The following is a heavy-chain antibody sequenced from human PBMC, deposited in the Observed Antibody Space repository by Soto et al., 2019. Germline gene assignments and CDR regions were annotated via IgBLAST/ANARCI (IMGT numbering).Heavy chain of an antibody. Sequence: PSDTQSVTCTVSGESMKDGGFYWICIRQYPGKGLEYIGSIYFSGNTYYNPSLESRIALSVDASKNQFFLSLSSVTAADTAVYFCARISGKFAWFDPWAQGTLVTVSS. V-gene: IGHV4-31*03. J-gene: IGHJ5*02. CDR2: IYFSGNT. CDR1: GESMKDGGFY. D-gene: IGHD6-19*01. CDR3: ARISGKFAWFDP.